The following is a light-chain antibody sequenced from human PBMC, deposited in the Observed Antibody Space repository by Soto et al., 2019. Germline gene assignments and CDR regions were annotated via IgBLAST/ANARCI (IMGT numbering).Light chain of an antibody. CDR1: QSISSY. Sequence: DIQMTQSPSSLSASVGDRVTITCRASQSISSYLNWYQQKPGKAPKLLIYKASTLKSGVPSRFSGSGSGTEFTLTISSLQPDDFATYYCQQVMTYPQTFGQGTKVDIK. J-gene: IGKJ1*01. CDR3: QQVMTYPQT. CDR2: KAS. V-gene: IGKV1-5*03.